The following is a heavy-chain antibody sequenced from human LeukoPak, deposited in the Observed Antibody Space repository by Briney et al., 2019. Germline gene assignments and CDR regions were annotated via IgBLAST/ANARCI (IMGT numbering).Heavy chain of an antibody. V-gene: IGHV3-64D*09. CDR1: GFTFSSYP. CDR2: INDRGDDT. Sequence: PGGSLRLSCSASGFTFSSYPMHWVRQAPGEGLEYVSAINDRGDDTYYADSVKGRFTISRDNSKNSLYLQMSSLRAEDTAVYYCVRAFPFDSGAYYYVDWGQGTLVTVSS. D-gene: IGHD3-22*01. J-gene: IGHJ4*02. CDR3: VRAFPFDSGAYYYVD.